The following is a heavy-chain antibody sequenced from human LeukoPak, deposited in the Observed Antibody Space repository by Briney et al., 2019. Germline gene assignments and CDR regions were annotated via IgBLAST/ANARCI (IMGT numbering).Heavy chain of an antibody. J-gene: IGHJ4*02. CDR1: GGSISSYY. CDR3: ASTGATTGY. Sequence: SETLSLTCTFSGGSISSYYWGWIRQPPGKGLEWIGSIYYSGSTYYNPSLKSRVTISVDTSKNQFSLKLSSVTAADTAVYYCASTGATTGYWGQGTLVTVSS. V-gene: IGHV4-39*01. CDR2: IYYSGST. D-gene: IGHD1-26*01.